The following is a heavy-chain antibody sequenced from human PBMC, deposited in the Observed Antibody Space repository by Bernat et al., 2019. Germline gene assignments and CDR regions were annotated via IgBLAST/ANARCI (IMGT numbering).Heavy chain of an antibody. CDR3: ARPVKGHYYYYYMDV. J-gene: IGHJ6*03. V-gene: IGHV4-39*01. D-gene: IGHD3-16*02. CDR1: GGSISSSSYY. CDR2: IYYSGST. Sequence: QLQLQESGPGLVKPSETLSLTCTVSGGSISSSSYYWGWIRQPPGKGLEWIGSIYYSGSTYYNPSLKSRVTISVDTSKNQLSLKVSSVTAADTALYYCARPVKGHYYYYYMDVWGNGTTLTVCS.